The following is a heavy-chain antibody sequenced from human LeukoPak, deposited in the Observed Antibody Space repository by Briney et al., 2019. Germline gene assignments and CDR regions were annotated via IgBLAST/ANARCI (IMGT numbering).Heavy chain of an antibody. CDR2: INPNSGGT. V-gene: IGHV1-2*02. D-gene: IGHD3-22*01. CDR1: GYTFTGYY. J-gene: IGHJ4*02. CDR3: ARDSSGYYKFDY. Sequence: ASVKVSCKASGYTFTGYYMHWVRQAPGQGLEWMGWINPNSGGTNYAQKFQGRVTTTRDTSISTAYMELSRLRSDDTAVYYCARDSSGYYKFDYWGQGTLVTVSS.